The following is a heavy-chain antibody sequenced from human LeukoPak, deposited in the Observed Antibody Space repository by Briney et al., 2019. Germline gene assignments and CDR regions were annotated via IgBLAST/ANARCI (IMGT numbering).Heavy chain of an antibody. CDR3: ARYGLAYTYDF. Sequence: SETLSLTCTVSGGSISSYYWSWIRPPPGKGLEWIGYIYYSGSTNYNPSLKSRVTMSVDTSKNQFSLKLSSVTAADTAVYYCARYGLAYTYDFWGQGTLVTVSS. D-gene: IGHD3-16*01. CDR1: GGSISSYY. J-gene: IGHJ4*02. CDR2: IYYSGST. V-gene: IGHV4-59*01.